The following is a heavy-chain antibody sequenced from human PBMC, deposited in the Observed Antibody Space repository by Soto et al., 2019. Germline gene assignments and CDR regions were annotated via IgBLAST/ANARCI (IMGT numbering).Heavy chain of an antibody. Sequence: PSETLSLTCTVSGGSVTSDEDYWTWIRQSPGKGLEWIGYISNSGSTGYNPSLKTRLSMSVDRSKNQFTLRLTSVTAADTAVYFCATESGSTYGYFAHWGQGTQVTVSS. CDR3: ATESGSTYGYFAH. V-gene: IGHV4-30-4*01. D-gene: IGHD5-18*01. CDR1: GGSVTSDEDY. CDR2: ISNSGST. J-gene: IGHJ4*02.